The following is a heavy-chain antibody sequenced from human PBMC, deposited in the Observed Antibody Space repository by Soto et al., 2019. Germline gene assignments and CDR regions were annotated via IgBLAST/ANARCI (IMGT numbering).Heavy chain of an antibody. Sequence: QVQLVQSGAEVKKPGASVKVSCKASGYTFTNYAMHWVRQAPGQRLEWMGWINAGNGNTKYSQQFQGRVTITRDTSASTAYMEQSSLRSEDTAVYYCARSSGYYYLEYWGQGTLVTVSS. D-gene: IGHD3-22*01. CDR2: INAGNGNT. V-gene: IGHV1-3*01. CDR3: ARSSGYYYLEY. CDR1: GYTFTNYA. J-gene: IGHJ4*02.